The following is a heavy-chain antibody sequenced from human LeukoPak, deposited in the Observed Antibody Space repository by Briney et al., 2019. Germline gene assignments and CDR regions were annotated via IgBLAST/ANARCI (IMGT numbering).Heavy chain of an antibody. CDR2: IKSKTDGGTT. D-gene: IGHD2-21*02. Sequence: GGSLRLSCAASGFTVSSNYMNWVRQTPGKGLEWVGRIKSKTDGGTTDYAAPVKGRFTISRDDSKNTLYLQMNSLKTEDTAVYYCTTVFVVTAIRTTLTIDYWGQGTLVTVSS. V-gene: IGHV3-15*01. CDR3: TTVFVVTAIRTTLTIDY. J-gene: IGHJ4*02. CDR1: GFTVSSNY.